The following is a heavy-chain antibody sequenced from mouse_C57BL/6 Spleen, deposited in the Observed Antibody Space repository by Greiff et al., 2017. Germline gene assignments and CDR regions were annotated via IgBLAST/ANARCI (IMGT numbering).Heavy chain of an antibody. D-gene: IGHD2-5*01. J-gene: IGHJ1*03. CDR3: ARRAYYSNYWYCDV. V-gene: IGHV1-69*01. CDR2: IDPSDSYT. CDR1: GYTFTSYW. Sequence: QVQLQQPGAELVMPGASVKLSCKASGYTFTSYWMHWVKQRPGQGLEWIGEIDPSDSYTNYNQKFKGKSTLTVDKSSITAYMQLSSLTSEDSAVYYCARRAYYSNYWYCDVWGTGTTVTVSS.